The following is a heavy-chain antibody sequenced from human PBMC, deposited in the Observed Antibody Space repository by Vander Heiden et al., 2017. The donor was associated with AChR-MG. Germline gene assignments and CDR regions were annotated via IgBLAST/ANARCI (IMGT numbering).Heavy chain of an antibody. J-gene: IGHJ4*02. CDR2: VSSSSGNI. CDR1: GYPFSNFV. D-gene: IGHD6-6*01. CDR3: AKWGGSYVSSKKYFDY. V-gene: IGHV3-23*01. Sequence: EVQLLESGGDLVPPGRSLRLSCAASGYPFSNFVMSWVRPTPGKGLEWVSTVSSSSGNIQYADSVKGRFTISRDNSKNTLYLQMNSLRADDTAVYYCAKWGGSYVSSKKYFDYWGQGTLVTVSS.